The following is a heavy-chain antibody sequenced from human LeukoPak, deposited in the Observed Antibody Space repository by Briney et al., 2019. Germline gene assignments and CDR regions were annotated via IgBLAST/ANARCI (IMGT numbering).Heavy chain of an antibody. D-gene: IGHD6-13*01. J-gene: IGHJ6*04. CDR1: GFTFSSYW. V-gene: IGHV3-7*01. CDR3: ARDLYSSSWSDAQDV. CDR2: IKQDGSEK. Sequence: GGSLRLSCAASGFTFSSYWMCWVRQAPGKGLEWVANIKQDGSEKYYVDSVKGRFTISRDNAKNSLYLQMNSLRAEDTAVYYCARDLYSSSWSDAQDVWGKGTTVTVSS.